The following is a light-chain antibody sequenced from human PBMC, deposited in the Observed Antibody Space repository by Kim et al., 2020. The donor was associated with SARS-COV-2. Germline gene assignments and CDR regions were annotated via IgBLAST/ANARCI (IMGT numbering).Light chain of an antibody. Sequence: SYELTQPPAVSVSPGQTATITCSADKLGNTYVSWYQVRPGQSPLLVISVDRQRPSWIPERFSGANSGNTATLIISETQVTDEADYYCLVWDWGSGVVFGGGTQLTVL. J-gene: IGLJ2*01. V-gene: IGLV3-1*01. CDR3: LVWDWGSGVV. CDR1: KLGNTY. CDR2: VDR.